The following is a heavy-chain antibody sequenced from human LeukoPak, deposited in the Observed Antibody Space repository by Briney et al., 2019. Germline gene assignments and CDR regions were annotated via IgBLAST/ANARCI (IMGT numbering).Heavy chain of an antibody. CDR3: AREVNWNSVTLFFDY. CDR2: IYYSGST. V-gene: IGHV4-31*03. CDR1: GGSISSGGYY. J-gene: IGHJ4*02. Sequence: SETLSLTCTVSGGSISSGGYYWSWIRQHPGKGLEWIGYIYYSGSTYHNPSLESRVTISVDTSKNQFSLKLSSVTAADTAVYYCAREVNWNSVTLFFDYWGQGTLVTVSS. D-gene: IGHD1-7*01.